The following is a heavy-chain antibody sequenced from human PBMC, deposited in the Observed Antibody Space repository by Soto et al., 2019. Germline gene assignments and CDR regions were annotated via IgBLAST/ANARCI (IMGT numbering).Heavy chain of an antibody. J-gene: IGHJ4*02. CDR1: GFPFSIYA. D-gene: IGHD3-9*01. V-gene: IGHV3-64D*06. Sequence: GGSLRLSCSASGFPFSIYAMHLVRQAPGKGLEYVSAISSNGGSTYYADSVKGRFTISRDNSKNTLYLQMSSLRAEDTAVYYCVPIRYFDWLLCYPSFDYWGQGTLVAVSS. CDR3: VPIRYFDWLLCYPSFDY. CDR2: ISSNGGST.